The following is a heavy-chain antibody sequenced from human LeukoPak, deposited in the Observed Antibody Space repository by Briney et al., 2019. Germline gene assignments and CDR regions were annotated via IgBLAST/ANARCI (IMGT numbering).Heavy chain of an antibody. V-gene: IGHV4-59*08. CDR1: GGSISSYY. CDR2: IYYSGST. J-gene: IGHJ3*02. Sequence: SETLSLTCTVSGGSISSYYWSWIRQPPGKGLEWIGYIYYSGSTNYNPSLKSRVTILVDTSKNQFSLKLSSVTAADTAVYYCARHPPRGGSHAFDIWGQGTMVTVSS. CDR3: ARHPPRGGSHAFDI. D-gene: IGHD1-26*01.